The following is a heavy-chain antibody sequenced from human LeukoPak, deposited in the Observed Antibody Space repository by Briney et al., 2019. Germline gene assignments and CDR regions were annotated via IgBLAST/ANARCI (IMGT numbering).Heavy chain of an antibody. D-gene: IGHD3-3*01. Sequence: PGGSLRLSCAASGFTVSSNYMSWVRQAPGKGLEWVSVIYSGGSTYYADSVKGRFTISRDNSKNTLYLQMNSLRAEDTAMYYCARHLADYDFWSGYNPNRYYYYYMDVWGKGTTVTVSS. CDR2: IYSGGST. V-gene: IGHV3-53*01. CDR1: GFTVSSNY. CDR3: ARHLADYDFWSGYNPNRYYYYYMDV. J-gene: IGHJ6*03.